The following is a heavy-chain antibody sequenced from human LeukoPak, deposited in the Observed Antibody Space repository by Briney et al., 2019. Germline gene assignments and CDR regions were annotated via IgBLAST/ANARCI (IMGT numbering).Heavy chain of an antibody. CDR1: GFTFSSYE. D-gene: IGHD1-26*01. V-gene: IGHV3-48*03. CDR3: ARAYSERYGLGYYYMDV. Sequence: GGSLRLSCAASGFTFSSYEMNWVRQAPGKWLEWVSYISSSGSTIYYADSVKGRFTISRDNAKKSVYLQMNSLRAEDTAVYYCARAYSERYGLGYYYMDVWGKGTTVTISS. CDR2: ISSSGSTI. J-gene: IGHJ6*03.